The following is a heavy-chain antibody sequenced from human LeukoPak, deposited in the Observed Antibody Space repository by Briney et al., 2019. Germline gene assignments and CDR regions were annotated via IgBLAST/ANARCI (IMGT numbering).Heavy chain of an antibody. Sequence: GGSLRLSCVASGFTFSSYSMNWVRQAPGRGLEWVSSIITLSATYLYYADSVKGRFTISRDNAKNSLYLQMDSLRAEDTAVYYCVGTGPLSSNGWDFNYWGQGTLVTVSS. J-gene: IGHJ4*02. CDR2: IITLSATYL. V-gene: IGHV3-21*01. CDR1: GFTFSSYS. CDR3: VGTGPLSSNGWDFNY. D-gene: IGHD6-19*01.